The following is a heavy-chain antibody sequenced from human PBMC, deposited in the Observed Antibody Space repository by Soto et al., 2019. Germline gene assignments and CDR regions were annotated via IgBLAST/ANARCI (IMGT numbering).Heavy chain of an antibody. J-gene: IGHJ4*02. D-gene: IGHD6-13*01. Sequence: EVQLVESGGGLVQPGGSLSLSCAASGFTFSNYDMHWVRQVTGKGLEWVSAIGAAGDTYYPDSVKGRFTISRENAKNSLYLQMNSRRAEDTAVYYCASGGWGSSWYEGGSRIDYWGQGALVTVSS. V-gene: IGHV3-13*01. CDR3: ASGGWGSSWYEGGSRIDY. CDR2: IGAAGDT. CDR1: GFTFSNYD.